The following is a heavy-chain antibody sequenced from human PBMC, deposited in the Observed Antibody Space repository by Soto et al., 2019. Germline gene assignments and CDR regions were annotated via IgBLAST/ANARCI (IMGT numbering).Heavy chain of an antibody. Sequence: QVQLQQWGAGLLKPSETLSLTCAVYGGSFSGYYWSWIRQPPGKGLEWIGEINHSGSTNYNPSLKSRVTRSVDTSKNQFSLKLSSVTAADTAVYYCARGIVMTTVTTEGGFFDYWGQGTLVTVSS. CDR3: ARGIVMTTVTTEGGFFDY. D-gene: IGHD4-17*01. CDR1: GGSFSGYY. CDR2: INHSGST. V-gene: IGHV4-34*01. J-gene: IGHJ4*02.